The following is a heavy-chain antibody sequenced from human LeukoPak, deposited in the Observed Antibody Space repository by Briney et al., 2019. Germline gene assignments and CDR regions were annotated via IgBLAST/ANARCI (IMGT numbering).Heavy chain of an antibody. J-gene: IGHJ4*02. CDR1: GFSSYS. D-gene: IGHD3-16*01. CDR3: ARDPWGTHAY. CDR2: ISSGSDYI. Sequence: PGGSLRLSCAASGFSSYSLNWVRQAPGKGLEWVSSISSGSDYIYYADSVKGRFTISRDNAKNSLYLQMDSLRVEDTAIYYCARDPWGTHAYWGQGTLVTVSS. V-gene: IGHV3-21*01.